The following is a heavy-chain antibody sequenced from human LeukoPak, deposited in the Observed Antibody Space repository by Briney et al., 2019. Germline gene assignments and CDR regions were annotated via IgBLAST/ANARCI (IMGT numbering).Heavy chain of an antibody. Sequence: SETLSLTCTVSGGSISSDYWSWSRQPAGKGLEWIGRIYTSGSTNYNPSLKSRVTMSVDTSKNQYSLKLSSVTAAETAVYYCAGSITMVRGVINHWGQGTLVTVSS. D-gene: IGHD3-10*01. CDR2: IYTSGST. V-gene: IGHV4-4*07. CDR1: GGSISSDY. CDR3: AGSITMVRGVINH. J-gene: IGHJ5*02.